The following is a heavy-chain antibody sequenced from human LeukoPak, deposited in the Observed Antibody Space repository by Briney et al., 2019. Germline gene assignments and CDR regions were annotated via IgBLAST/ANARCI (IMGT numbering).Heavy chain of an antibody. CDR3: ARPKQPRAFDI. CDR1: GGSISSGDYY. D-gene: IGHD1/OR15-1a*01. V-gene: IGHV4-39*07. J-gene: IGHJ3*02. Sequence: PSETLSLTCTVSGGSISSGDYYWSWIRQPPGKGLEWIGEINHSGSTNYNPSLKSRVTISVDTSKNQFSLKLSSVTAADTAVYYCARPKQPRAFDIWGQGTMVTVSS. CDR2: INHSGST.